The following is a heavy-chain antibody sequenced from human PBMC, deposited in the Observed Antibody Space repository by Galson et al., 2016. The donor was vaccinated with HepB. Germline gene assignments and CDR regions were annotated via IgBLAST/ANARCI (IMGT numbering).Heavy chain of an antibody. D-gene: IGHD4-17*01. J-gene: IGHJ6*04. Sequence: SLRLSCAVSGFTVSSDYMSWVRQAPGKELEWVSVIYSGGDTYYAASVKGRFTISRDNSKNNLYLQMSSLRTEDTAVYFCARDPGLRNGMGGWGKGTTVTVSS. CDR2: IYSGGDT. CDR1: GFTVSSDY. CDR3: ARDPGLRNGMGG. V-gene: IGHV3-66*02.